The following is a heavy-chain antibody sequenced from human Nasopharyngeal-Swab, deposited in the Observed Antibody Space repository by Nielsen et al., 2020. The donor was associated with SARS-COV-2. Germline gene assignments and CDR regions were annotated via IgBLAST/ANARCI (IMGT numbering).Heavy chain of an antibody. D-gene: IGHD3-22*01. Sequence: RQAPGKGLEWIGSIYYSGSTYYNPSLKSRVTISVDTSKNQFSLKLSSVTAADTAVYYCARRDYYDSSDLGAFDIWGQGTTVTVSS. V-gene: IGHV4-39*01. J-gene: IGHJ3*02. CDR3: ARRDYYDSSDLGAFDI. CDR2: IYYSGST.